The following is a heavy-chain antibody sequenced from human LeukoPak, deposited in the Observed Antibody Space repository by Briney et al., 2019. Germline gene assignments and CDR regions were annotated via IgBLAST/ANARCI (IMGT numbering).Heavy chain of an antibody. CDR2: IKQDGSEK. J-gene: IGHJ4*02. CDR1: GFTFSSYW. V-gene: IGHV3-7*03. Sequence: GGSLRLSCAASGFTFSSYWMSWVRQAPGKGLEWVANIKQDGSEKYYVDSVKGRFTISRDNSKNTLYVQMNRLRAEDTAVYYCAKGQDDYGTNPFDYWGQGTLVTVSS. D-gene: IGHD4-17*01. CDR3: AKGQDDYGTNPFDY.